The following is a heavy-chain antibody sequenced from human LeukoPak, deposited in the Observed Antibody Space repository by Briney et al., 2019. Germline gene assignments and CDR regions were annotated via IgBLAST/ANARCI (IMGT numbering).Heavy chain of an antibody. D-gene: IGHD6-19*01. CDR2: IYFSGST. J-gene: IGHJ4*02. Sequence: SETLSLTCTVSGGSISSSSYYWGWIRQPPGKGLEWLGSIYFSGSTCYNPSLKSRVTISVDTSKDQFSLRLSSVTATDTAVYYCARQPSGCYDWIDCWGQGTLVTVSS. V-gene: IGHV4-39*01. CDR3: ARQPSGCYDWIDC. CDR1: GGSISSSSYY.